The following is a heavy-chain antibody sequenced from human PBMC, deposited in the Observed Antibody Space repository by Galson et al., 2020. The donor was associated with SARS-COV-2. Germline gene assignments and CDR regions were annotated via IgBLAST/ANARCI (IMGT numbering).Heavy chain of an antibody. D-gene: IGHD4-17*01. V-gene: IGHV3-11*01. J-gene: IGHJ4*02. Sequence: GGSLRLSCATSGITFSDYFMSWIRQAPGKGLECVSYISSSGSTTYYADSVKGRFTISRDNAKKSLYLQMDSLRAEDTAVYYCARDNGDYDYWGQGTPVTVSS. CDR2: ISSSGSTT. CDR1: GITFSDYF. CDR3: ARDNGDYDY.